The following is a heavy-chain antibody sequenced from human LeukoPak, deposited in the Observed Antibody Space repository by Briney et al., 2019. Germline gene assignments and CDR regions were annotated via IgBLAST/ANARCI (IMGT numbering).Heavy chain of an antibody. CDR1: GGSISSYY. CDR2: ISYSGDT. Sequence: PSETLSLTCTVSGGSISSYYWGWIRQPPGKELEWIGTISYSGDTYYSPSLKSRVTISVDTSRDQFSLKLSFVTAADTAVYYCARGHDYIWGSYRPYYYFDYWGQGTLVTVSS. CDR3: ARGHDYIWGSYRPYYYFDY. V-gene: IGHV4-39*01. J-gene: IGHJ4*02. D-gene: IGHD3-16*02.